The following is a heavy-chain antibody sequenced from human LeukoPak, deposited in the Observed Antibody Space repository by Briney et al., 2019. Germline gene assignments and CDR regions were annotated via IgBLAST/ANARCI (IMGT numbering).Heavy chain of an antibody. CDR2: VSPDGYS. V-gene: IGHV4-34*01. Sequence: SETLSLTCAVSGVSLTDYYWSWIRQSPGKGLEWIGEVSPDGYSKYNPSLKSRVSISVDTSENQLSLGLSSVTAADTSIYYCARIRCGSGPEICYNYWAQGTLVTVSS. D-gene: IGHD3-10*02. CDR3: ARIRCGSGPEICYNY. J-gene: IGHJ4*02. CDR1: GVSLTDYY.